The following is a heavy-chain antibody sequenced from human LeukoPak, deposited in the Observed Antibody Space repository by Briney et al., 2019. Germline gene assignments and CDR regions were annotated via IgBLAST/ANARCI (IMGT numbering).Heavy chain of an antibody. V-gene: IGHV1-69*13. D-gene: IGHD1-26*01. Sequence: GASVKVSCKASGGTFSSYAISWVRQAPGQGLEWMGGIIPIFGTANYAQKFQGRVTITADESTSTAYMELSSLRSEDTAVYHCAREGGSYYGIDYWGQGTLVTVSS. CDR3: AREGGSYYGIDY. CDR2: IIPIFGTA. J-gene: IGHJ4*02. CDR1: GGTFSSYA.